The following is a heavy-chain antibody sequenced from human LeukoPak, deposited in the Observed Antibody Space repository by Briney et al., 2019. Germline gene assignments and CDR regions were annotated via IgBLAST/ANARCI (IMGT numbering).Heavy chain of an antibody. D-gene: IGHD5-18*01. V-gene: IGHV1-2*02. J-gene: IGHJ5*02. Sequence: ASVKVSCKASGYTFTGYYMHWVRQAPGQGLEWMGWINPNSGGTNYAQKFQGRVTMTRDTSIGTAYMELSRLRSDDTAVYYCARDLPYSYGSRYSWFDPWGQGTLVTVSS. CDR3: ARDLPYSYGSRYSWFDP. CDR1: GYTFTGYY. CDR2: INPNSGGT.